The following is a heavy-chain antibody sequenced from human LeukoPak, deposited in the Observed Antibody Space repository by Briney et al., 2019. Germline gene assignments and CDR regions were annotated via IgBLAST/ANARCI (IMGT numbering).Heavy chain of an antibody. J-gene: IGHJ4*02. V-gene: IGHV3-30*02. CDR1: GFSFSSYG. Sequence: GGSLRLSCGASGFSFSSYGIHWVRQAPGKGLEWVTFIRSDGSDKFYGDSVKGRFTISRDNSKNTVYLQMNSLRAEDAAVYYCAKELDFDGGTFFFDHWGQGALVTVSS. CDR2: IRSDGSDK. CDR3: AKELDFDGGTFFFDH. D-gene: IGHD1-1*01.